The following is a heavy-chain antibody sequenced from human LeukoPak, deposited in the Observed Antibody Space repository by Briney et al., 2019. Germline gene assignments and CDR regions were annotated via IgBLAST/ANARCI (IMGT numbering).Heavy chain of an antibody. J-gene: IGHJ3*02. Sequence: QGMRQAPGQGLEWMGIINPSGGSTSYAQKFQGRVTMTRDMSTSTVYMELSSLRSEDTAVYYCARLVTRGYYDSSGRRIDAFDIWGQGTMVTVSS. CDR2: INPSGGST. CDR3: ARLVTRGYYDSSGRRIDAFDI. V-gene: IGHV1-46*01. D-gene: IGHD3-22*01.